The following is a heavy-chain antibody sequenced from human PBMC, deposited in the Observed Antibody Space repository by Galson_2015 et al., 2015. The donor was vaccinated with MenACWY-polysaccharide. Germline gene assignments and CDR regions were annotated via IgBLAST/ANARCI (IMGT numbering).Heavy chain of an antibody. CDR1: GFTFSNFW. D-gene: IGHD3-10*01. CDR2: IKQDGSEK. Sequence: SGFTFSNFWMSWVRQAPGKELEWVASIKQDGSEKYLVDSVKGRFTISRDNAENSLLLQMNSLRAEDTAVYYCARERWVRGVFFDQWGQGTLVTVSS. V-gene: IGHV3-7*01. J-gene: IGHJ4*02. CDR3: ARERWVRGVFFDQ.